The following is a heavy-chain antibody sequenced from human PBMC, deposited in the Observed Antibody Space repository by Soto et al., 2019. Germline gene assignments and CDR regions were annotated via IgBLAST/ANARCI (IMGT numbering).Heavy chain of an antibody. D-gene: IGHD6-13*01. V-gene: IGHV4-39*01. CDR1: GGSINSNRSL. CDR2: IHYLGTT. Sequence: ETLSLTCTVSGGSINSNRSLGGWIRQSPGKGLEWIANIHYLGTTYYNPSLKSRIIMSADTSKNQFSLNLTFVTAADTAVYYCARQDGSSWYNWFDPWGQGTLVTVSS. CDR3: ARQDGSSWYNWFDP. J-gene: IGHJ5*02.